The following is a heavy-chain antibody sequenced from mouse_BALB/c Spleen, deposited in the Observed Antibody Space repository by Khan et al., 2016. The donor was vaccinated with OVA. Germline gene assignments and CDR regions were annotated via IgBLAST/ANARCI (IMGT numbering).Heavy chain of an antibody. CDR1: GFSLTSFG. Sequence: QVQLKESGPGLVAPSQSLSITCTISGFSLTSFGLHWVRQPPGKGLEWLVVIWSDGCTTYLSALRSRLSISKDNSKSQVFLNMNSHQTDGTAMYYCARQDRYFYAVDYWGQGTSVTVSS. V-gene: IGHV2-6-1*01. CDR3: ARQDRYFYAVDY. CDR2: IWSDGCT. J-gene: IGHJ4*01. D-gene: IGHD2-14*01.